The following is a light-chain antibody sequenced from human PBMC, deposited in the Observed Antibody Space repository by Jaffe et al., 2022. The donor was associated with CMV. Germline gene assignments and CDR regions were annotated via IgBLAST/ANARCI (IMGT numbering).Light chain of an antibody. Sequence: EVVLTQSPGPLSLSPGERATLSCRASQSVSSSYLAWYQQKAGQAPRLLIYGASNRATGTPDRFSGSGSGTDFTLTISRLEPEDFAVYYCQQYGNSLLTFGGGTKVEIK. CDR3: QQYGNSLLT. V-gene: IGKV3-20*01. J-gene: IGKJ4*01. CDR2: GAS. CDR1: QSVSSSY.